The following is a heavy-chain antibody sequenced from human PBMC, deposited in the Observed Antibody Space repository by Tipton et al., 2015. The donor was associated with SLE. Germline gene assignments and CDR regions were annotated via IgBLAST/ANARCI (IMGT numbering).Heavy chain of an antibody. CDR2: IHYRGAL. CDR1: GGSLSSYF. V-gene: IGHV4-59*08. CDR3: ARHADIAVMRYGMDV. J-gene: IGHJ6*02. Sequence: TLSLTCTVSGGSLSSYFWSWVRQAPGKGLEWIASIHYRGALYYDPSLESRVTTSVDLSNNQFSLRVTSVTAADMAKYYCARHADIAVMRYGMDVWGQGTTVIVSS. D-gene: IGHD6-19*01.